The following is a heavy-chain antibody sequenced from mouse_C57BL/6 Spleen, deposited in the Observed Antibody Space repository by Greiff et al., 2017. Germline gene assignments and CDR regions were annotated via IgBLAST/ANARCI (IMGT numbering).Heavy chain of an antibody. Sequence: VQLQQSGAELAKPGASVKLSCKASGYTFTSYWMHWVKQRPGQGLEWIGYINPSSGYTTYNQKFKDKATLTADKSSSTAYMQLSSLTYEDSAVYYCASGATVVDYYAMDYWGQGTSVTVSS. CDR1: GYTFTSYW. CDR3: ASGATVVDYYAMDY. J-gene: IGHJ4*01. D-gene: IGHD1-1*01. V-gene: IGHV1-7*01. CDR2: INPSSGYT.